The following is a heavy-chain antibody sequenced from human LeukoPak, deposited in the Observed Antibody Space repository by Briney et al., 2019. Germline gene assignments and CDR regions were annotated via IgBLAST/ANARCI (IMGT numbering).Heavy chain of an antibody. CDR1: GYSISSGYY. Sequence: SETLSLTCTVSGYSISSGYYWGWIRQPPGKGLEWIGSIYHSGSTYYNPSPKSRVTISVDTSKNQFSLKLSSVTAADTAVYYCARVWGLINWGQGTLVTVSS. CDR2: IYHSGST. V-gene: IGHV4-38-2*02. D-gene: IGHD2-21*01. J-gene: IGHJ4*02. CDR3: ARVWGLIN.